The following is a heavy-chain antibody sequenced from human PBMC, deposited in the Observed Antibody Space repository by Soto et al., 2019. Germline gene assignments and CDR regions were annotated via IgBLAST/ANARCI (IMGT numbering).Heavy chain of an antibody. D-gene: IGHD3-9*01. Sequence: ASVKVSCKTSGYIFTGYHIHWVRQAPGRGLEWMGWINPNSGDTEYAQNFQGRVTMTRDTSFNLVYMEMSGLMSDDTAVYYCARDARGTRGFDEMDIWGQGTTVTVSS. CDR1: GYIFTGYH. CDR2: INPNSGDT. V-gene: IGHV1-2*02. J-gene: IGHJ6*02. CDR3: ARDARGTRGFDEMDI.